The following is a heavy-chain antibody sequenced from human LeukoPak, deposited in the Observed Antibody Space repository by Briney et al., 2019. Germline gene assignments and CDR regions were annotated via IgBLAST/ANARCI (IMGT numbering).Heavy chain of an antibody. Sequence: KVSCKGSGYSFTSYWIGWVRQMPGKGLEWMGIIYPGDSDTRYSPSFQGQVTISADKSISTAYLQWSSLKASDTAMYYCARQAGYYYDSSGPLDYWGQGTLVTVSS. CDR1: GYSFTSYW. J-gene: IGHJ4*02. V-gene: IGHV5-51*01. CDR3: ARQAGYYYDSSGPLDY. D-gene: IGHD3-22*01. CDR2: IYPGDSDT.